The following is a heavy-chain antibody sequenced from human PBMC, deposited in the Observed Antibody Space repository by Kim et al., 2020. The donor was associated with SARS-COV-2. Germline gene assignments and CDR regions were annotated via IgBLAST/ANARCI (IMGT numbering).Heavy chain of an antibody. Sequence: AESVKGRFTLSREHSKNPLYLQMNSLGAEDTAVYYCARDTSSWYYFDYWGQGTLVTVSS. D-gene: IGHD6-13*01. V-gene: IGHV3-33*01. J-gene: IGHJ4*02. CDR3: ARDTSSWYYFDY.